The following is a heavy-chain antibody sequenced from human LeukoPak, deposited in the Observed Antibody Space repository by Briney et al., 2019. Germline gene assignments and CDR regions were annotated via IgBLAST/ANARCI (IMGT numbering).Heavy chain of an antibody. CDR3: ARDGASVAGTLGWFDP. CDR1: GGSISSYY. J-gene: IGHJ5*02. Sequence: SETLSLNCTVSGGSISSYYWSWIRQPPGKGLEWIGYIYYSGSTNYNPSLKSRVTISVDTSKNQFSLKLSSVTAADTAVYYCARDGASVAGTLGWFDPWGQGTLVTVSS. CDR2: IYYSGST. D-gene: IGHD6-19*01. V-gene: IGHV4-59*01.